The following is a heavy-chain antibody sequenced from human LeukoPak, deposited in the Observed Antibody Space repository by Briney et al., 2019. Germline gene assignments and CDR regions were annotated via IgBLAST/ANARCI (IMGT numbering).Heavy chain of an antibody. CDR2: ISSSSSYI. Sequence: GGSLRLSCAASGFTFSSYSMNWVRQAPGKGLEWVSSISSSSSYIYYADSVKGRFTISRDNAKNSLYLQMNSLRAEDTAVYYCAREARNEWYQLPLYYYYYGMDVWGQGTTVTVSS. CDR1: GFTFSSYS. J-gene: IGHJ6*02. D-gene: IGHD2-2*01. CDR3: AREARNEWYQLPLYYYYYGMDV. V-gene: IGHV3-21*01.